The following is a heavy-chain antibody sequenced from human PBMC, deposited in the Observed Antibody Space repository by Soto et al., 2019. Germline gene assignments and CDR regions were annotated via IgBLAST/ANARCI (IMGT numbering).Heavy chain of an antibody. J-gene: IGHJ6*02. CDR3: AREIVGVVAATDYYYGMDV. V-gene: IGHV1-46*01. D-gene: IGHD2-15*01. CDR1: GYTFTIYY. CDR2: INPSGGST. Sequence: ASVKVSCKASGYTFTIYYMHCVLQSPLQGLDWMGIINPSGGSTSYAQKFQGRVTMTRDTSTSTVYMELSSLRSEDTAVYYCAREIVGVVAATDYYYGMDVWGQGTTVTVSS.